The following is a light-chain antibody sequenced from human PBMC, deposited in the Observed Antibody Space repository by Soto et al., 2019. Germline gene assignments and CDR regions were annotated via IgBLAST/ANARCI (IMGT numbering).Light chain of an antibody. CDR3: QQYNSYSIT. CDR1: QSFRGL. J-gene: IGKJ5*01. Sequence: EVVLTQSPVTLSLSPGERATLSCRASQSFRGLLAWYQQKPGQAPRLLIYGAFNRATGIPDRFSGSGSGTDFTLTISSLQPDDFATYYCQQYNSYSITFGQGTRLEIK. CDR2: GAF. V-gene: IGKV3-11*01.